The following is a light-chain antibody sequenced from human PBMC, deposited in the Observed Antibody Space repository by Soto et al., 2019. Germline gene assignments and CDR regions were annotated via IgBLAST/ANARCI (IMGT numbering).Light chain of an antibody. CDR3: QQSYSTPLM. Sequence: DIQMTQSPSSLSASVGDRVTITCRASQSISSYLNWYQQKPGKAPQLLIFGASILQSGVPSRFSGSGSATDFTLTISSLQPEDFATYYCQQSYSTPLMFGQGTKVEIK. CDR2: GAS. CDR1: QSISSY. V-gene: IGKV1-39*01. J-gene: IGKJ1*01.